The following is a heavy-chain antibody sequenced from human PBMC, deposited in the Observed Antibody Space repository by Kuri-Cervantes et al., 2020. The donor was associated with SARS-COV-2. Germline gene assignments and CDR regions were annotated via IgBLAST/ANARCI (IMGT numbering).Heavy chain of an antibody. CDR1: GYTFTGYY. Sequence: ASVKVSCKASGYTFTGYYMHWVRQASGQGLEWMGWINPNSGGTNCAQKFQSRVTMIRDTSISTAYMELSRLRSDDTAVYYCARVLGSSTSCYWDWGQGTLVTVSS. D-gene: IGHD2-2*01. CDR2: INPNSGGT. J-gene: IGHJ4*02. V-gene: IGHV1-2*02. CDR3: ARVLGSSTSCYWD.